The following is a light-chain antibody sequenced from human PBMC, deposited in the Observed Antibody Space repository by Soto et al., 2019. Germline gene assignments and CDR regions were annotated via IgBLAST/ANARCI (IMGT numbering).Light chain of an antibody. CDR3: QQYYDVPRT. CDR1: QSVLYSPNNKNY. Sequence: DIVMTQSSDSLAVSLGERATINCKSSQSVLYSPNNKNYLAWYQKKPGQPPKLLIYWASTRESGVPDRFSGSGSGTDFTLTIGGLQAEDVAFYFCQQYYDVPRTFGQGTKVEIK. CDR2: WAS. V-gene: IGKV4-1*01. J-gene: IGKJ1*01.